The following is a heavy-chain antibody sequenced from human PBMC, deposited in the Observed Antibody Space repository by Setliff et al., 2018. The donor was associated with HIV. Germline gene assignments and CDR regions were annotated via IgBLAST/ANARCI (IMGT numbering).Heavy chain of an antibody. CDR1: GYSFAAYY. V-gene: IGHV1-2*02. J-gene: IGHJ2*01. D-gene: IGHD5-12*01. CDR2: INPNSGGT. Sequence: ASVKVSCKAAGYSFAAYYIHWVRQAPGQGLEWMGWINPNSGGTNYAQKFQGRVTLTRDTSISKANMELSGLRSDDTAVYYCARDPALTYSGYVYWYFDLWGRGTLVTVSS. CDR3: ARDPALTYSGYVYWYFDL.